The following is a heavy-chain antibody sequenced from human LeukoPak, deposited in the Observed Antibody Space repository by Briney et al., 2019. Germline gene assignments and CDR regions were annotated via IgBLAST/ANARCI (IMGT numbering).Heavy chain of an antibody. V-gene: IGHV4-38-2*02. Sequence: SETLSLTCTVSGYSISSGYYWGWIRQPPGKGLEWIGSIYHSGSTYYNPSLKSRVTISVDTSKNQFSLKLSSVTAADTAVYYCASLGELSSPPPLTFDYWGQGTLVTVSS. CDR1: GYSISSGYY. J-gene: IGHJ4*02. CDR3: ASLGELSSPPPLTFDY. CDR2: IYHSGST. D-gene: IGHD3-16*02.